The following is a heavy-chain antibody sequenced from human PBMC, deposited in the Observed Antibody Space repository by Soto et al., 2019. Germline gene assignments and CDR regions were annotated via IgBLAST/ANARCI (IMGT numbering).Heavy chain of an antibody. CDR1: GYTFTSYA. V-gene: IGHV3-30-3*01. CDR2: ISYDGNNK. J-gene: IGHJ5*02. CDR3: ARDQYYDILSPRRNNWFDP. Sequence: GASVKVSCKASGYTFTSYAMHWVRQAPGKGLEWVAVISYDGNNKYYADSVKGRFTISRDNSKNTLYLEMNSLRAEDTAVYYCARDQYYDILSPRRNNWFDPWGQGTLVTVSS. D-gene: IGHD3-9*01.